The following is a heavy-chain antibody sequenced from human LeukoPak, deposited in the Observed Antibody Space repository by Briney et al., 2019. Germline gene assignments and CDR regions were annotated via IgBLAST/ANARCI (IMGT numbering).Heavy chain of an antibody. CDR3: AREGTAAAIDY. D-gene: IGHD6-13*01. CDR1: GFTFSSYG. Sequence: GGSLRLSCAASGFTFSSYGMHWVRQAPGKGLEWVAVIWYDGSNKYYADSVKGRFTISRDNSKNTLYLQMNSLRAEDTAVYYCAREGTAAAIDYWGQGTLVTVSS. CDR2: IWYDGSNK. J-gene: IGHJ4*02. V-gene: IGHV3-33*01.